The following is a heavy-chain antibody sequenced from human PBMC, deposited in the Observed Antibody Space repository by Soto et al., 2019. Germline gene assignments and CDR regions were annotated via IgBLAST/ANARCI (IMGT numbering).Heavy chain of an antibody. CDR3: ARDYQTSPITMVRGVIV. CDR1: GFTFSSYA. D-gene: IGHD3-10*01. Sequence: GGSLRLSCAASGFTFSSYAMHWVRQAPGKGLEWVAVISYDGSNKYYADSVKGRFTISRDNSKNTLYLQMNSLRAEDTAVYYCARDYQTSPITMVRGVIVWGQGTLVTVSS. J-gene: IGHJ4*02. V-gene: IGHV3-30-3*01. CDR2: ISYDGSNK.